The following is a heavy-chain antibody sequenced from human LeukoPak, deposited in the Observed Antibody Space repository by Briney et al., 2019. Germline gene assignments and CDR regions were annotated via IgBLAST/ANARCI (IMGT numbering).Heavy chain of an antibody. D-gene: IGHD4-17*01. Sequence: PSETLSLTCTVSGGSISSYYWSWIRQPPGKGLEWIGYIYYSGSTNYNPSLKSRVTISVDTSKNQFSLKLSCVTAADTAVYYCAGGTTVTTVSCDYWGQGTLVTVSS. CDR1: GGSISSYY. V-gene: IGHV4-59*08. CDR3: AGGTTVTTVSCDY. J-gene: IGHJ4*02. CDR2: IYYSGST.